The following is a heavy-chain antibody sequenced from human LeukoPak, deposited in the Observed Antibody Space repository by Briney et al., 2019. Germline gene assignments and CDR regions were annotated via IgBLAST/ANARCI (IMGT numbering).Heavy chain of an antibody. V-gene: IGHV1-18*03. J-gene: IGHJ3*02. CDR3: ARDIATDYYDSSGYYVGDSFDI. D-gene: IGHD3-22*01. Sequence: ASVKVSCKASGYTFTSYGISWVRQAPGQGLEWMGWISAYNGNTNYAQKLQGRVTMTTDTSTSIAYMELTGLRSDDMAVYNSARDIATDYYDSSGYYVGDSFDIWGQGTMVTVSS. CDR2: ISAYNGNT. CDR1: GYTFTSYG.